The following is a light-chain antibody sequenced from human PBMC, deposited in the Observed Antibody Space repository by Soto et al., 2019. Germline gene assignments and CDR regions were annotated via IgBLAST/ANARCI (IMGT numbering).Light chain of an antibody. V-gene: IGKV3-15*01. CDR2: GAS. CDR3: QQHNNWPLT. Sequence: DIVMTESPATMSVSPGERATLSCRASQSISKNLAWYQQKPGQPPRLLINGASTRAPGIPARFTGSGSGTEFTLTISSLKYEDFAVYYCQQHNNWPLTFGQGTKVDIK. CDR1: QSISKN. J-gene: IGKJ1*01.